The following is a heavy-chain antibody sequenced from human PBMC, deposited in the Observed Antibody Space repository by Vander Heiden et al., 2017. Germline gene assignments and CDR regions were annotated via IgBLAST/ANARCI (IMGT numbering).Heavy chain of an antibody. Sequence: EVQLLESGGGLVQPGGSLRLTCAAYGFTCISYAMGWVRQAPGKGLEWVSAISGSGGSTYYADSVKGRFTISRDNSNNTLYLQMNSLRAEDTAVYYCAKDLRVRGVIITHDAFDIWGQGTMVTVSS. V-gene: IGHV3-23*01. CDR3: AKDLRVRGVIITHDAFDI. CDR1: GFTCISYA. CDR2: ISGSGGST. J-gene: IGHJ3*02. D-gene: IGHD3-10*01.